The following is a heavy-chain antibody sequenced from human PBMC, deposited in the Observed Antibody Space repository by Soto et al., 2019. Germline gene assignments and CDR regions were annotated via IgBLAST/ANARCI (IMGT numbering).Heavy chain of an antibody. V-gene: IGHV1-18*04. J-gene: IGHJ6*02. D-gene: IGHD3-16*01. CDR1: GYTFTGYY. Sequence: GASVKVARKASGYTFTGYYVHWVRQAPGQGLEWMGWISGYDGHTKYAQKFQGRVIMTTDTSTSTVYMDLRSLRSDDAAAYYCAREGEMPYYYYGLDVWGQGTTVTVSS. CDR2: ISGYDGHT. CDR3: AREGEMPYYYYGLDV.